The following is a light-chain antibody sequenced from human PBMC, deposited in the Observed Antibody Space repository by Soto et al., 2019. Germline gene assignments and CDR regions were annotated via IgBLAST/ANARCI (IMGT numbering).Light chain of an antibody. CDR3: QQLNSYLGT. Sequence: IQMTQSPSSLSASTGDRVTITCRASQGISSYLAWYQQKPGKAPELLIYAASTLQTGVPSRFSGSGSGTEFTLTISSLQPEDFATYYCQQLNSYLGTFGPGTKVDIK. CDR1: QGISSY. J-gene: IGKJ3*01. CDR2: AAS. V-gene: IGKV1-9*01.